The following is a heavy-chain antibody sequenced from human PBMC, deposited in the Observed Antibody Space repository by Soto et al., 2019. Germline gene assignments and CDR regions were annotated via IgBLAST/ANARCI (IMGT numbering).Heavy chain of an antibody. Sequence: GGSLRLSCAASGFTFSSYGMHWVRQAPGKGLEWVAVISYDGSNKYYADSVKGRFTISRDNSKKTLYLQMNSLRAEDTAVYYCAKDADYYRSWASGSYYMGAFDIWRQGTMVTVSS. J-gene: IGHJ3*02. V-gene: IGHV3-30*18. CDR1: GFTFSSYG. CDR3: AKDADYYRSWASGSYYMGAFDI. CDR2: ISYDGSNK. D-gene: IGHD3-10*01.